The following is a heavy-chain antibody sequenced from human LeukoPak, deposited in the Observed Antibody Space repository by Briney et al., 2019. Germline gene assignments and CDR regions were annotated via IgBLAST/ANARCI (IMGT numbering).Heavy chain of an antibody. J-gene: IGHJ4*02. CDR3: ARAHITMVRGVRIYYFDY. Sequence: PGGSLRLSCAASGFTFSNYAMSWARQAPGKGLEWVSAISGSGGSTYYADSVKGRFTISRDNSKNTLYLQMNSLRAEDTAVYYCARAHITMVRGVRIYYFDYWGQGTLVTVSS. CDR2: ISGSGGST. V-gene: IGHV3-23*01. D-gene: IGHD3-10*01. CDR1: GFTFSNYA.